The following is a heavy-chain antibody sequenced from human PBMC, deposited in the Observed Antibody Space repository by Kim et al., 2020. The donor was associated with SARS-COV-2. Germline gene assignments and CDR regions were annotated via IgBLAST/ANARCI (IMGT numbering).Heavy chain of an antibody. CDR3: ARIWGGSSWSISFDY. J-gene: IGHJ4*02. V-gene: IGHV3-21*01. D-gene: IGHD6-13*01. CDR2: ISSSSSYI. CDR1: GFTFSSYS. Sequence: GGSLRLSCAASGFTFSSYSMNWVRQAPGKGLEWVSSISSSSSYIYYADSVKGRFTISRDNAKNSLYLQMNSLRAEDTAVYYCARIWGGSSWSISFDYWGQGTLVTVSS.